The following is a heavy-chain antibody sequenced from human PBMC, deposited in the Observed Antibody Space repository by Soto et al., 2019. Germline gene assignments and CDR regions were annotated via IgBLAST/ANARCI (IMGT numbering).Heavy chain of an antibody. CDR1: GLTVSSNY. V-gene: IGHV3-53*02. D-gene: IGHD3-10*01. CDR2: LYSGGST. Sequence: EVQLVETGGGLIQPGGSLRLSCAASGLTVSSNYMNWVRQAPGKGLEWVSVLYSGGSTHYAGSVKGRFIISRDNSKNTLYLQINSLRVEDTAVYYCARDRLGDEGDGFDIWGHGTMVTVSS. CDR3: ARDRLGDEGDGFDI. J-gene: IGHJ3*02.